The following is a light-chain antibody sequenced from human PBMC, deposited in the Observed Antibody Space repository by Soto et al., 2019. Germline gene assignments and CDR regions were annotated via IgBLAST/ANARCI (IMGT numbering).Light chain of an antibody. V-gene: IGKV3-15*01. CDR3: LQRSNWPST. Sequence: EIVMTQSPATLSVSPGERATLSCRASQSVSSNLAWYQQKPGQAPRLLIYGASTRATGIPARFSGSGSGTDFTLTISSLEPEDFAVYYCLQRSNWPSTFGQGTKVDIK. CDR1: QSVSSN. CDR2: GAS. J-gene: IGKJ1*01.